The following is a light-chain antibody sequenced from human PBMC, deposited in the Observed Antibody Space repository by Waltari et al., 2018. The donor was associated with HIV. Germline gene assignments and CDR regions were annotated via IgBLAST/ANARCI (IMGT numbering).Light chain of an antibody. V-gene: IGLV2-8*01. J-gene: IGLJ2*01. Sequence: QSALTQPPSASGSPGQSVTISCTGTSSDVGGYNYVSWYQQYPGKPPKLMIYAVSKRPSGVPDRFSGSKSGNTASLTVSGLQAEDEADYYCSSYADNNNSVIIGGGTKLTVL. CDR1: SSDVGGYNY. CDR2: AVS. CDR3: SSYADNNNSVI.